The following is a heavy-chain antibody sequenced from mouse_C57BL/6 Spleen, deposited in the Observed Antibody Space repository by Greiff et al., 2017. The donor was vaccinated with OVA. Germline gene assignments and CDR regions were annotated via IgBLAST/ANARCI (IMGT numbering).Heavy chain of an antibody. CDR3: AREKVYYGSSLGFDV. Sequence: EVQLVESEGGLVQPGSSMKLSCTASGFTFSDYYMAWVRQVPEKGLEWVANINYDGSSTYYLDSLKSRFIISRDNAKNILYLQMSSLKSEDTATYYCAREKVYYGSSLGFDVWGTGTTVTVSS. D-gene: IGHD1-1*01. V-gene: IGHV5-16*01. CDR2: INYDGSST. CDR1: GFTFSDYY. J-gene: IGHJ1*03.